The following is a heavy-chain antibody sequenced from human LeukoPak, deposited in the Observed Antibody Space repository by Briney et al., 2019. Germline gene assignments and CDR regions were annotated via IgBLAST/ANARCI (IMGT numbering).Heavy chain of an antibody. J-gene: IGHJ5*02. CDR1: RGSMTSFY. CDR2: ISDTGIT. D-gene: IGHD5-18*01. CDR3: ARTAWGYDYGYSPALGYNWFGP. V-gene: IGHV4-59*01. Sequence: SETLSLTCAVSRGSMTSFYWTWIRQPPGKGMEWIGYISDTGITNYNSSLKSRAFISVDTSKNQFSLRLSSVTAADTAVYYCARTAWGYDYGYSPALGYNWFGPWGQGTLVTVSS.